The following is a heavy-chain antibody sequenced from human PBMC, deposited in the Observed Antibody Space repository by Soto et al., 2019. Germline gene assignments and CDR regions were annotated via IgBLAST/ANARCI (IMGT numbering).Heavy chain of an antibody. J-gene: IGHJ4*02. CDR1: GGSISSYY. CDR3: ASRYRYYFYF. D-gene: IGHD2-2*02. CDR2: IYYSGST. V-gene: IGHV4-59*08. Sequence: SGTLSLTCTVSGGSISSYYWSWIRQPPGKGLEWIGYIYYSGSTNYNPSLKSRVTISVDTSKNQLSLKLSSVTAADTAVYYCASRYRYYFYFWGQGTLVTVDS.